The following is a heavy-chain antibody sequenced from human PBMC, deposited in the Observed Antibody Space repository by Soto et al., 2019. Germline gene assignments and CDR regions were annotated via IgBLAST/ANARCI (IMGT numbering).Heavy chain of an antibody. CDR3: ARGGMYYDFWSGYPDYYGMDV. J-gene: IGHJ6*02. V-gene: IGHV4-34*01. D-gene: IGHD3-3*01. CDR1: GGSFIGYY. CDR2: INHSGST. Sequence: SETLSLTCAVYGGSFIGYYWSLIRHPPWKWLEWIGEINHSGSTNYNPSLKSRVTISVDTSKNQFSLKLSSVTAADTAVYYCARGGMYYDFWSGYPDYYGMDVWGQGTTVTVSS.